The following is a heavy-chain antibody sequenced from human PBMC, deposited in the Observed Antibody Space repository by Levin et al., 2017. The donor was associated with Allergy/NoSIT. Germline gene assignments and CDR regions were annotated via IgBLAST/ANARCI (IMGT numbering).Heavy chain of an antibody. CDR2: IYYSGST. Sequence: SETLSLTCTVSGGSISSGGYYWSWIRQHPGKGLEWIGYIYYSGSTYYNPSLKSRVTISVDTSKNQFSLKLSSVTAADTAVYYCARGGEVYGGHYYGSGSYYKVIASIWGQGTMVTVSS. D-gene: IGHD3-10*01. CDR1: GGSISSGGYY. V-gene: IGHV4-31*03. J-gene: IGHJ3*02. CDR3: ARGGEVYGGHYYGSGSYYKVIASI.